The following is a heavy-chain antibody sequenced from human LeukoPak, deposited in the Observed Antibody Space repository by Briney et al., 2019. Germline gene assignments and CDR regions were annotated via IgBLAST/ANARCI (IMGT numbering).Heavy chain of an antibody. CDR3: ARLTGRRYYFDY. CDR1: GYSFGTYW. J-gene: IGHJ4*02. CDR2: IFPDDSDT. V-gene: IGHV5-51*01. D-gene: IGHD3-9*01. Sequence: GESLKISCKGSGYSFGTYWFAWVRQMPGKGLEWMGIIFPDDSDTRYSPSFQGQVTISADKSISTAYLQWSSLKASDTAMYYCARLTGRRYYFDYWGQGTLVTVSS.